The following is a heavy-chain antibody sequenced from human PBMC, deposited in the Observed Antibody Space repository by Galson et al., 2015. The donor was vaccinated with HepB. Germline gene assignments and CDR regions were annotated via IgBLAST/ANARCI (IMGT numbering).Heavy chain of an antibody. D-gene: IGHD1-26*01. J-gene: IGHJ6*03. CDR3: ATVEGATEGNYYYYYMGV. CDR1: GFTFSNYG. CDR2: ISYDGSNK. Sequence: SLRPSCAASGFTFSNYGMHWVRQAPGKGLEWVAVISYDGSNKYYADSVKGRFTISRENPRSTLYLQMNSLRAGDTAVYYCATVEGATEGNYYYYYMGVWGKGTTVTVSS. V-gene: IGHV3-30*03.